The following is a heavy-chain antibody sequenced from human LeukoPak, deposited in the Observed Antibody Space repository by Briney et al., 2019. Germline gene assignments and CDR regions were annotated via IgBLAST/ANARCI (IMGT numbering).Heavy chain of an antibody. CDR1: GFTFSSYT. J-gene: IGHJ4*02. Sequence: PGGSLRLSCAASGFTFSSYTMKWVRQAPGKGLEWVSHISTSSSTIYYADSVKGRFTISRDNAKNSLYLQMDSLRGEDTAVYYCAKDFRIGYSAHFDYWGQGALVTVSS. D-gene: IGHD2-21*01. V-gene: IGHV3-48*01. CDR3: AKDFRIGYSAHFDY. CDR2: ISTSSSTI.